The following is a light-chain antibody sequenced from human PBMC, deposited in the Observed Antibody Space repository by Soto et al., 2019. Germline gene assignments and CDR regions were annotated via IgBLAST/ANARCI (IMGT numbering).Light chain of an antibody. CDR2: GAS. Sequence: EIVLTQSPGTLSLSPGERATLSCRASQSVSSSYLAWYQQKPGQAPRLLIYGASSRATGIPDRFSGSGSVTDFTLTISGLEPEDFAVYSCQQYDSSPTFGGGTKVEIK. CDR1: QSVSSSY. CDR3: QQYDSSPT. V-gene: IGKV3-20*01. J-gene: IGKJ4*01.